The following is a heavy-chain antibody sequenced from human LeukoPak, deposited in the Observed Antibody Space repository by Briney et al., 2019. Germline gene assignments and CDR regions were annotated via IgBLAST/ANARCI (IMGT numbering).Heavy chain of an antibody. Sequence: GESLKISCKGSGYSFTSYWIGWVRQLPGKGLEWMGIIYPGDSDTGYSPSFQGQVTISADKSISTAYLQWSSLKASDTAMYYCARLISPSNSYVVYWGQGTLVTVSS. CDR2: IYPGDSDT. J-gene: IGHJ4*02. D-gene: IGHD5-18*01. CDR1: GYSFTSYW. V-gene: IGHV5-51*01. CDR3: ARLISPSNSYVVY.